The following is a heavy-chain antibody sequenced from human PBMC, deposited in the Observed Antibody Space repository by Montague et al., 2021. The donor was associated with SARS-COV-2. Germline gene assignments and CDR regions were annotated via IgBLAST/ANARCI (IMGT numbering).Heavy chain of an antibody. V-gene: IGHV4-34*01. CDR3: ARGLGRPGTIFGVALY. CDR2: INHSGST. CDR1: GGPFSGYY. Sequence: SETLSLTCGVYGGPFSGYYWSWIRQPPGKGLQWIGGINHSGSTNYNSSLNSRGTISLDTSKNQFSLKLTSVSAADTAVYYCARGLGRPGTIFGVALYWGQGTLVTVSS. J-gene: IGHJ4*02. D-gene: IGHD3-3*01.